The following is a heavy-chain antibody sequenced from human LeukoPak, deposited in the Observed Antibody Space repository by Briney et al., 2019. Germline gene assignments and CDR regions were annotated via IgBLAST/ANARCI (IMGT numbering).Heavy chain of an antibody. V-gene: IGHV4-59*01. Sequence: PSETLSLTCTVSGGSISSYYWSWLRQPPGKGLEWIGYIYYSGSTNYNPSLKSRVTISVDTSKNQFSLKLSSVTAADTAVYYCARIYKGYSSSWYDYWGQGTLVTVSS. CDR1: GGSISSYY. CDR2: IYYSGST. J-gene: IGHJ4*02. D-gene: IGHD6-13*01. CDR3: ARIYKGYSSSWYDY.